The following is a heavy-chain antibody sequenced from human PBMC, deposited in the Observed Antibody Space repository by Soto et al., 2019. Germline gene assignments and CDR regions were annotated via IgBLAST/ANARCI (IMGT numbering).Heavy chain of an antibody. V-gene: IGHV1-69*01. Sequence: QVQLVQSGAEVKKPGSSVKVSCKASGGTFSSYAISWVRQAPGQGLEWMGGIIPIFGTTNYAQKFQGRVTITADESTSTAYMELSSLRSEDTAVYYCARDRFTPVTTEGYYYGMDVWGQGTTVTVSS. CDR3: ARDRFTPVTTEGYYYGMDV. CDR1: GGTFSSYA. J-gene: IGHJ6*01. CDR2: IIPIFGTT. D-gene: IGHD4-4*01.